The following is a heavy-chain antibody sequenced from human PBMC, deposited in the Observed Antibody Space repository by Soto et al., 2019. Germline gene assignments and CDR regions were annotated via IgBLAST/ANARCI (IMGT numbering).Heavy chain of an antibody. D-gene: IGHD2-2*01. CDR1: GFTFSSYA. CDR3: ATPGFLGYCSSTSCPD. J-gene: IGHJ4*02. V-gene: IGHV3-23*01. Sequence: GGSLRLSFAASGFTFSSYAMSWVRQAPGKGLEWVSAISGSGGSTYYADSVKGWFTISRDNSKNTLYLQMNSLRAEDTAVYYCATPGFLGYCSSTSCPDWGQGTLVTVSS. CDR2: ISGSGGST.